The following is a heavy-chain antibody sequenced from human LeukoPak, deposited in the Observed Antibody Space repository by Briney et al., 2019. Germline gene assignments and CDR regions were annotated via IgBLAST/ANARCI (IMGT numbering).Heavy chain of an antibody. D-gene: IGHD3-16*01. Sequence: GGSLRLSCAAYGFRFDDYGMTWVRQAPGKGLEWVSDINWTGASTGYADSVKGRFTFSRDNAKNSLYLQMNSLRADDTALYYCARGSRGTPGQWGEGTLVTVSS. CDR1: GFRFDDYG. CDR3: ARGSRGTPGQ. V-gene: IGHV3-20*04. CDR2: INWTGAST. J-gene: IGHJ4*02.